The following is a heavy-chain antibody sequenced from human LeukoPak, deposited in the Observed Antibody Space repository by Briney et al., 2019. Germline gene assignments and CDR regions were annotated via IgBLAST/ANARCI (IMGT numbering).Heavy chain of an antibody. CDR1: GFTVSSNY. CDR2: IYSGGST. Sequence: GGSLRLSCAASGFTVSSNYMSWVRQAPGKGLEWVSVIYSGGSTYYADSVKGRFSISRDNSKNTLYLQMNSLRAEDTAVYYCARDLASGYDIYYYYGMDVWGQGTTVTVSS. J-gene: IGHJ6*02. CDR3: ARDLASGYDIYYYYGMDV. D-gene: IGHD5-12*01. V-gene: IGHV3-66*01.